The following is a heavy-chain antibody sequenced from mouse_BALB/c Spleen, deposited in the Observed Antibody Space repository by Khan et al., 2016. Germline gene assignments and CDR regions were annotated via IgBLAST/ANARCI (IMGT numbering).Heavy chain of an antibody. D-gene: IGHD3-2*01. CDR3: ARGQLGEEVAY. CDR1: GYTFTSYV. Sequence: VQLQQSGPELVKPGASVKMSCKASGYTFTSYVMHWVKQKPGQGREWIGYINPYNDGTKYNEKFKGKATLTSDKSSSTAYMELSSLTSEDSAVYYCARGQLGEEVAYWGQGTLVTVSA. J-gene: IGHJ3*01. V-gene: IGHV1S136*01. CDR2: INPYNDGT.